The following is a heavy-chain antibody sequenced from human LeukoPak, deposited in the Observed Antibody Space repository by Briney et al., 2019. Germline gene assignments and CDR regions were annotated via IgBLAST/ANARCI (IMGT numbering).Heavy chain of an antibody. V-gene: IGHV3-23*01. J-gene: IGHJ3*02. CDR3: ARRLGDAFDI. CDR2: ISGGSVST. Sequence: GGSLRLSCAASGFTFSSDAMSWVRQAPGKGLQWVSAISGGSVSTYYADSVKGRFTISRDNSKNTLYLQMNSLRAEDTAVYYCARRLGDAFDIWGQGTMVTVSS. CDR1: GFTFSSDA.